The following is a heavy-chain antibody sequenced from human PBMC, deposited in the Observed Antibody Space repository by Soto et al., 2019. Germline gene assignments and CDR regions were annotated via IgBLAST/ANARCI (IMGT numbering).Heavy chain of an antibody. D-gene: IGHD2-15*01. CDR3: ARDSGPTRYFDY. V-gene: IGHV1-18*01. Sequence: GXSVKVSFKASCYTFTSYGISWGRQAPGQGLEWMGWISAYNGNTNYAQKLQGRVTMTTDTSTSTAYMELRSLRSDDTAVYYCARDSGPTRYFDYWGQGTLVTVSS. J-gene: IGHJ4*02. CDR1: CYTFTSYG. CDR2: ISAYNGNT.